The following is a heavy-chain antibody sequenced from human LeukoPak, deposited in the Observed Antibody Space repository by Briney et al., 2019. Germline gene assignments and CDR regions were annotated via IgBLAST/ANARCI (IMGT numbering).Heavy chain of an antibody. CDR1: GYTFTNYY. CDR2: INPSGGST. V-gene: IGHV1-46*01. J-gene: IGHJ4*01. CDR3: ARSGRGTYYYFDL. Sequence: ASVKVSCKASGYTFTNYYIHWVRQAPGQGLECMGIINPSGGSTSHAQKFQGRVTMTTDTSTGTAYMDLRNLRFDDTAVYFCARSGRGTYYYFDLWGQGTLVTVSS. D-gene: IGHD1-26*01.